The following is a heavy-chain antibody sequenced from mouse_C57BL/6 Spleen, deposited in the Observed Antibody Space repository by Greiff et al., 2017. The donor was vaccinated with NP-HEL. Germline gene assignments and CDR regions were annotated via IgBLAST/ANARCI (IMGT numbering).Heavy chain of an antibody. D-gene: IGHD2-5*01. CDR2: IYPRSGNT. CDR1: GYTFTSYG. CDR3: ARSASNYPYYYAMDY. Sequence: QVQLKQSGAELARPGASVKLSCKASGYTFTSYGISWVKQRTGQGLEWIGEIYPRSGNTYYNEKFKGKATLTADKSSSTAYMELRSLTSEDSAVYFCARSASNYPYYYAMDYWGQGTSVTVSS. V-gene: IGHV1-81*01. J-gene: IGHJ4*01.